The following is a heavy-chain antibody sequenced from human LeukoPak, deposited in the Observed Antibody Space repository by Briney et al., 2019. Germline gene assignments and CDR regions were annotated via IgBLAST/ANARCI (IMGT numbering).Heavy chain of an antibody. D-gene: IGHD5-18*01. V-gene: IGHV3-30*02. CDR1: GFTFSSYG. J-gene: IGHJ4*02. Sequence: PGGSLRLSCAASGFTFSSYGMHWVRQAPGKGLGWVAFIRYDGSNKYYADSVKGRFTISRDNSKNTLYLQMNSLRAEDTAVYYCAHARASGYSYGFDYWGQGTLVTVSS. CDR2: IRYDGSNK. CDR3: AHARASGYSYGFDY.